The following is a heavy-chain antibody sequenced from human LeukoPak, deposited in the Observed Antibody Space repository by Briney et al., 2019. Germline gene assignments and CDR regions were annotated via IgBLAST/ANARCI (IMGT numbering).Heavy chain of an antibody. D-gene: IGHD5-18*01. J-gene: IGHJ4*02. CDR1: GFTFSSYA. CDR3: ARGQFRGYSYGQTDY. CDR2: IKQDGSEK. V-gene: IGHV3-7*03. Sequence: GGSLRLSCAASGFTFSSYAMSWVRQAPGKGLEWVANIKQDGSEKYYVDSVKGRFTISRDNAKNSLYLQMNSLRAEDTAVYYCARGQFRGYSYGQTDYWGQGTLVTVSS.